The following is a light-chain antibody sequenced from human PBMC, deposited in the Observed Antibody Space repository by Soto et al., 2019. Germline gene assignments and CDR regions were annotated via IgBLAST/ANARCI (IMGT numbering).Light chain of an antibody. CDR2: GAS. Sequence: EIVLTQSPGTLSLSPGERATLSCRASQSVSSNYLAWYQQKPGQAPRLLIYGASNRATGIPDRFSGSGSGKDLTLNISRPEPEDFAVYYCQQYGSSPPITFGQGTRLEIK. V-gene: IGKV3-20*01. CDR1: QSVSSNY. CDR3: QQYGSSPPIT. J-gene: IGKJ5*01.